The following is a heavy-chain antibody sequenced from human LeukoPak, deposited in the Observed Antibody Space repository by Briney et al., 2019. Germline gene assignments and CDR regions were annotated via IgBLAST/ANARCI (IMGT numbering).Heavy chain of an antibody. V-gene: IGHV3-20*04. Sequence: PGGSLRLSCAASGFTFDDYGMSWVRQAPGKGLEWVSGINWNGGSTGYADSVKGRFTISRDNAKNSLYLQMNSLRAEDTAVYYCAKSRTGYSSSWFGYYYYMDVWGKGTTVTVSS. J-gene: IGHJ6*03. CDR2: INWNGGST. D-gene: IGHD6-13*01. CDR3: AKSRTGYSSSWFGYYYYMDV. CDR1: GFTFDDYG.